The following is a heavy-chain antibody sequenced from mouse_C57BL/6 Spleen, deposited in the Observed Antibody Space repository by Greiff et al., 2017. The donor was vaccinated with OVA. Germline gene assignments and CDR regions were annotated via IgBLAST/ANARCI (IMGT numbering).Heavy chain of an antibody. V-gene: IGHV1-50*01. CDR1: GYTFTSYW. CDR3: ARERAY. CDR2: IDPSDSYT. J-gene: IGHJ3*01. Sequence: QVHVKQPGAELVKPGASVKLSCKASGYTFTSYWMQWVKQRPGQGLEWIGEIDPSDSYTNYNQKFKGKATLTVDTSSSTAYMQLSSLTSEDSAVYYCARERAYWGQGTLVTVSA.